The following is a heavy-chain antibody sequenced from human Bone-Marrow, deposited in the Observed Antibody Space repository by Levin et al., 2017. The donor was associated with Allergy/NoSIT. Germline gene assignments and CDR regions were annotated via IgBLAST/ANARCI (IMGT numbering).Heavy chain of an antibody. CDR2: INWNGAAT. V-gene: IGHV3-20*04. CDR3: ARNLWEASGPRDTFDF. Sequence: PGGSLRLSCAASGFTFDDYGMSWVRQAPGKGLEWVSGINWNGAATGYADSMKGRFTISRDNAKNSLYLQMNSLRAEDTALYYCARNLWEASGPRDTFDFWGQGTMVAVSS. CDR1: GFTFDDYG. D-gene: IGHD6-13*01. J-gene: IGHJ3*01.